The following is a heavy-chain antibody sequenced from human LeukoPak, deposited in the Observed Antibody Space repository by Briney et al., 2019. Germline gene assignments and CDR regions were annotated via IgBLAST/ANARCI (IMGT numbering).Heavy chain of an antibody. J-gene: IGHJ3*02. D-gene: IGHD3-10*01. CDR3: AKEVTMVRGVIVDAFDI. CDR2: ISWNSGSI. CDR1: GFTFSSYA. Sequence: GGSLRLSCAASGFTFSSYAMSWVRQAPGQGVEACSGISWNSGSIGYADSVKGRFTISRDNAKNSLYLQMNSLRAEDTALYYCAKEVTMVRGVIVDAFDIWGQGTMVTVSS. V-gene: IGHV3-9*01.